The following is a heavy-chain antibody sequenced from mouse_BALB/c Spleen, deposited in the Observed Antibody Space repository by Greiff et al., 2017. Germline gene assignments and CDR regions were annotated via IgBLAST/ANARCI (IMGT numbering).Heavy chain of an antibody. D-gene: IGHD2-4*01. CDR1: GFTFSSYA. CDR2: ISSGGST. J-gene: IGHJ3*01. CDR3: ARAYDYDHRGFAY. V-gene: IGHV5-6-5*01. Sequence: EVKLEESGGGLVKPGGSLKLSCAASGFTFSSYAMSWVRQTPEKRLEWVASISSGGSTYYPDSVKGRFTISRDNARNILYLQMSSLRSEDTAMYYCARAYDYDHRGFAYWGQGTLVTVSA.